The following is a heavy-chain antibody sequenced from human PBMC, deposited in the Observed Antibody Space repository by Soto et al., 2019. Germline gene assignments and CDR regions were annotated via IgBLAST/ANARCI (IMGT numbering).Heavy chain of an antibody. CDR3: ARPGTSSGWLFDY. J-gene: IGHJ4*02. Sequence: PGESLKISCTGSGYSFTSYWIGWVRQMPGKGLEWMGIIYPGDSDTRYSPSFQGQVTISADKSISTAYLQWSSLKASDTAMYYCARPGTSSGWLFDYWGQGTLVTVSS. D-gene: IGHD6-19*01. CDR2: IYPGDSDT. V-gene: IGHV5-51*01. CDR1: GYSFTSYW.